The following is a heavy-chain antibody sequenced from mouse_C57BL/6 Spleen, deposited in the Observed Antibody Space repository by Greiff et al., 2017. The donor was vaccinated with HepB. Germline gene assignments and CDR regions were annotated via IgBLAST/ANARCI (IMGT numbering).Heavy chain of an antibody. CDR2: IYPGDGDT. CDR3: LRGTTVVGDY. D-gene: IGHD1-1*01. J-gene: IGHJ2*01. Sequence: QVQLKESGAELVKPGASVKISCKASGYAFSSYWMNWVKQRPGKGLEWIGQIYPGDGDTNYNGKFKGKATLTADKSSSTAYMQLSSLTSEDSAVYFCLRGTTVVGDYWGQGTTLTVSS. CDR1: GYAFSSYW. V-gene: IGHV1-80*01.